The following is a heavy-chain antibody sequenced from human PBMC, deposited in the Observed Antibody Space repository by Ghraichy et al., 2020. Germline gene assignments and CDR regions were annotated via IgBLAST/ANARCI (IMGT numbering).Heavy chain of an antibody. CDR3: VRLISSTAQYYGLDV. D-gene: IGHD2-2*01. CDR1: GFTFGSYN. J-gene: IGHJ6*02. V-gene: IGHV3-21*06. CDR2: VSSTSSYI. Sequence: LSLTSIASGFTFGSYNMNWVRQAPGKGLEWVASVSSTSSYIYYGESMKGRFTISRDNAQNSLFLQMNSLRAEDSAIYYCVRLISSTAQYYGLDVWGQGTTVTVSS.